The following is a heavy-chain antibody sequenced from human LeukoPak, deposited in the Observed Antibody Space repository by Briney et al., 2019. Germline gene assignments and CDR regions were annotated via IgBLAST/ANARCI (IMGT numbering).Heavy chain of an antibody. V-gene: IGHV3-30*18. CDR3: AEDGRPGIWGYFDY. J-gene: IGHJ4*02. CDR1: GFTFSSYG. D-gene: IGHD2-15*01. CDR2: ISYDGSNK. Sequence: AGGSLRLSCAASGFTFSSYGMHWVRQAPGKGLEWVAVISYDGSNKYYADSVKGRFTISRDNSKNTLYLQMNSLRAEDTAVYYCAEDGRPGIWGYFDYWGQGTLVTVSS.